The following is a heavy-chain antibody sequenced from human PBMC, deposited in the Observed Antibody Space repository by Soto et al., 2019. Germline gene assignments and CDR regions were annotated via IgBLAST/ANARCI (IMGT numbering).Heavy chain of an antibody. V-gene: IGHV1-18*01. J-gene: IGHJ4*02. D-gene: IGHD5-12*01. CDR1: GYTFTSYG. CDR3: ARVVATIPSGFDS. CDR2: ISAYNGNT. Sequence: QVQLVQSGAEVKKPGASVKVSCKASGYTFTSYGISWVRQAPGQGLEWMGWISAYNGNTNYAQKLKGRVTMTTDTSTRTASMELRSLRSDDTAVYYCARVVATIPSGFDSWGQGTLVTVSS.